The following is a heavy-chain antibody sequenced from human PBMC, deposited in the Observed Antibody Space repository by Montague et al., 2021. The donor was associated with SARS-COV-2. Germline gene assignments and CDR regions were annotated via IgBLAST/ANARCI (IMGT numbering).Heavy chain of an antibody. V-gene: IGHV4-59*08. J-gene: IGHJ6*02. Sequence: SETLSLTCTVSGDSISDYYWSWIRQPPGMGLEWIGYTFRSGATNYNPPLKSRVIISLDTSKSQFSLRLSSVAAADTAVYYCAGYDRGGNYASPIYAMDVWGQGTTVTVSS. CDR1: GDSISDYY. D-gene: IGHD4-23*01. CDR3: AGYDRGGNYASPIYAMDV. CDR2: TFRSGAT.